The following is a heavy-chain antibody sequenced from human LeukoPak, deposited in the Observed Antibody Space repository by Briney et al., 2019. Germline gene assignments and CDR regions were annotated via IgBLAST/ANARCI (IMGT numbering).Heavy chain of an antibody. Sequence: ASMKVSCKASGGTFSSYAISWVRQAPGQGLEWMGGIIPIFGTANYAQKFQGRVTITADESTSTAYMELSSLRSEDTAVYYCAREASLTMVRGVIITFDYWGQGTLVTVSS. CDR3: AREASLTMVRGVIITFDY. CDR2: IIPIFGTA. CDR1: GGTFSSYA. D-gene: IGHD3-10*01. V-gene: IGHV1-69*13. J-gene: IGHJ4*02.